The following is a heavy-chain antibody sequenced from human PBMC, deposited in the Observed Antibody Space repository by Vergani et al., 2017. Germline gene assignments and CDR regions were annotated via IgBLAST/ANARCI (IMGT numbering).Heavy chain of an antibody. D-gene: IGHD3-22*01. J-gene: IGHJ4*02. CDR2: ISGSGGST. CDR3: AKDRVVSYYYDSSGYYSPDY. V-gene: IGHV3-23*01. CDR1: GFTFSSYA. Sequence: EVQLLESGGGLVQPGGSLRLSCAASGFTFSSYAMSWVRQAPGKGLEWVSAISGSGGSTYYAGSVKGRFTISRDNSKNTLYLQMNSLRAEDTAVYYCAKDRVVSYYYDSSGYYSPDYWGQGTLVTVSS.